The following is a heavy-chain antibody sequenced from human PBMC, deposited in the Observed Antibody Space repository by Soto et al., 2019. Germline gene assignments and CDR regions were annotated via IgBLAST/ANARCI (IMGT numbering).Heavy chain of an antibody. Sequence: ESLKISCKGSGYSFTSYWIGCVRQMPGKGLEWLGIIYPGDSDTRYSASFQGQVTISADXSVSTAYLQWSSLKASDTAMYYCARHGVQYYFWSGFERIENWFDPWGQGTLVTVSS. D-gene: IGHD3-3*01. V-gene: IGHV5-51*01. CDR2: IYPGDSDT. CDR3: ARHGVQYYFWSGFERIENWFDP. CDR1: GYSFTSYW. J-gene: IGHJ5*02.